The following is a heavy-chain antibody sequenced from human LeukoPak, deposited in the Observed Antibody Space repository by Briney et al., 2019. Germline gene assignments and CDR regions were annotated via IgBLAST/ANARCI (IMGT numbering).Heavy chain of an antibody. D-gene: IGHD2-15*01. J-gene: IGHJ4*02. Sequence: PGESLKISCKGSGYSFTSYWTGWVRQMPGKGLEWMGIIYPGDSDTRYSPSFQGQVTISADKSISTAYLQWSSLKASDTAMYYCARRGYCSGGSCYSGYFDYWGQGTLVTVSS. V-gene: IGHV5-51*01. CDR3: ARRGYCSGGSCYSGYFDY. CDR2: IYPGDSDT. CDR1: GYSFTSYW.